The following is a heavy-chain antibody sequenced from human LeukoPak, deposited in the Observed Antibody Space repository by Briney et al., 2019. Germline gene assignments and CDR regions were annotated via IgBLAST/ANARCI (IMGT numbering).Heavy chain of an antibody. CDR2: IIPIFGTA. Sequence: ASVKVSCKASGGTFSTYAISRVRQAPGQGLEWMGGIIPIFGTANYAQKFQGRVTITADESTSTAYMELSSLRSEDTAVYYCARDITGLGSGSYALDYWGQGTLVTVSS. CDR1: GGTFSTYA. J-gene: IGHJ4*02. V-gene: IGHV1-69*13. D-gene: IGHD3-10*01. CDR3: ARDITGLGSGSYALDY.